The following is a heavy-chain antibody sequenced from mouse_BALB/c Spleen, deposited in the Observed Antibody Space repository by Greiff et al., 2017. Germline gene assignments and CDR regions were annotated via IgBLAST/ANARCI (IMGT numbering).Heavy chain of an antibody. J-gene: IGHJ3*01. D-gene: IGHD2-14*01. V-gene: IGHV1-80*01. CDR1: GYAFSSYW. CDR3: ARGRYDGDCFAY. CDR2: IYPGDGDT. Sequence: QVQLQQSGAELVRPGSSVTISCKASGYAFSSYWMNWVKQRPGQGLEWIGQIYPGDGDTNYNGKFKGKATLTADKSSSTAYMQLSSLTSEDSAVYFCARGRYDGDCFAYWGQGTLVTVSA.